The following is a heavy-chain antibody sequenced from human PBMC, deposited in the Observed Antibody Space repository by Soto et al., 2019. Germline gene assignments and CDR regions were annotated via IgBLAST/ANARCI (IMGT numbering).Heavy chain of an antibody. V-gene: IGHV3-66*01. Sequence: VGSLRLSCTASGFTCSTYWMNWVRQAPGKGLEWVSVIYSGGSTYYADSVKGRFTISRDSSKNTLYLQMNSLRAGDTAVYYCARGGTMALDYWGQGTLVTVSS. CDR2: IYSGGST. CDR3: ARGGTMALDY. D-gene: IGHD3-10*01. J-gene: IGHJ4*02. CDR1: GFTCSTYW.